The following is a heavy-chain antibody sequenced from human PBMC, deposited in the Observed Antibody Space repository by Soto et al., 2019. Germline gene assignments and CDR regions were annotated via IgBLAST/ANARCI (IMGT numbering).Heavy chain of an antibody. CDR1: GFTFSSYA. D-gene: IGHD4-17*01. CDR3: AREGTWTTVPPPYYYGMDV. V-gene: IGHV3-30-3*01. Sequence: VQLVESGGGVVQPGRSLRLSCAASGFTFSSYAMHWVRQAPGKGLEWVAVISYDGSNKYYADSVKGRFTISRDNSKNTLYLQMNSLRAEDTAVYYCAREGTWTTVPPPYYYGMDVWGQGTTVTVSS. CDR2: ISYDGSNK. J-gene: IGHJ6*02.